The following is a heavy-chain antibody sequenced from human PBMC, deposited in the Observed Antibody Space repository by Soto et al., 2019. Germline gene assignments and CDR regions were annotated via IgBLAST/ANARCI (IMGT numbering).Heavy chain of an antibody. Sequence: EVQLVESGGGLVQPGVSLRLSCAASGFSFSSSWMHWVRQAPGKGLVWVSRINNDGSNTRYADYVKGRFTVSRDNAKNTLYLQMNSLRAEDTAVYYCARPYDFWTGYYLPGDSWGQGTLVTVSS. CDR3: ARPYDFWTGYYLPGDS. D-gene: IGHD3-3*01. J-gene: IGHJ5*02. V-gene: IGHV3-74*01. CDR1: GFSFSSSW. CDR2: INNDGSNT.